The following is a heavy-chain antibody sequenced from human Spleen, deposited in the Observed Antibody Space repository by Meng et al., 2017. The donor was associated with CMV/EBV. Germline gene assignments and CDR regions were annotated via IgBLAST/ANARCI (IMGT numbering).Heavy chain of an antibody. D-gene: IGHD3-3*01. CDR1: GFTFSNAW. CDR2: IKQHGSEK. V-gene: IGHV3-7*01. CDR3: ARTNYDFWSVYGMDV. J-gene: IGHJ6*02. Sequence: GGSLRLSCAASGFTFSNAWMSWVRQAPGKGLEWVANIKQHGSEKYYVDSAKGRFAISRDDAKNALYLQMNSLRAEDTAVYYCARTNYDFWSVYGMDVWGQGTTVTVSS.